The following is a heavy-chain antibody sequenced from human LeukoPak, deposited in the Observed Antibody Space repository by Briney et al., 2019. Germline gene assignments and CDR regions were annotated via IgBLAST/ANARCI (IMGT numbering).Heavy chain of an antibody. CDR1: GLTLRGYW. CDR2: INGDASST. J-gene: IGHJ4*02. CDR3: ARARGNTYGYFEY. Sequence: GGSLRHSCAASGLTLRGYWMHWVRHARGEGLVWVSHINGDASSTSYADSVKGRFTISRDNAKSTLYLQMNSLRVEDTAVYYCARARGNTYGYFEYWGQGTLVTVSS. D-gene: IGHD5-18*01. V-gene: IGHV3-74*01.